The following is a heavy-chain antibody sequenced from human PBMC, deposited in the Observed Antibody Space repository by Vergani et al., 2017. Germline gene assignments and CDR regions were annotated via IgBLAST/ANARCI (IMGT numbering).Heavy chain of an antibody. CDR3: AKAPGDYYYDSSGYYYV. V-gene: IGHV4-59*10. CDR1: GGSFSGYY. D-gene: IGHD3-22*01. CDR2: IYTSGST. J-gene: IGHJ4*02. Sequence: QVQLQQWGAGLLKPSETLSLTCAVYGGSFSGYYWSWIRQPAGKGLEWIGRIYTSGSTNYNPSLKSRVTISVDTSKNQFSLKLSSVTAADTAVYYCAKAPGDYYYDSSGYYYVWGQGTLVTVSS.